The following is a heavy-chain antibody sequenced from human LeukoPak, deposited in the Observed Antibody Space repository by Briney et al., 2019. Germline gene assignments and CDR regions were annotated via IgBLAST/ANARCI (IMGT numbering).Heavy chain of an antibody. CDR2: IKQDGTEK. Sequence: PGGSLRLSCAASGLTFSSYWMSWVRQAPGKGLEWVANIKQDGTEKNYVDSVKGRFTISRDNARNSLYLQMNSLRAEDTAVYYCARVPRDGYNPDYWGQGTLVTVSS. CDR3: ARVPRDGYNPDY. CDR1: GLTFSSYW. J-gene: IGHJ4*02. D-gene: IGHD5-24*01. V-gene: IGHV3-7*02.